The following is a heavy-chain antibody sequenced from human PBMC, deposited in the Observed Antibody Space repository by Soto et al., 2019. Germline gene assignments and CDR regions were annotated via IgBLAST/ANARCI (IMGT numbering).Heavy chain of an antibody. CDR2: INAGNGNT. J-gene: IGHJ6*02. V-gene: IGHV1-3*01. D-gene: IGHD2-2*01. Sequence: GASLKVSCKASGYTFTSYAMHWVRQAPGQRLEWMGWINAGNGNTKYSQKFQGRVTITRDTSASTAYMELSSLRSEDTAVYYCAAGAVPAAGTAADYYGMDVWGQGTTVTVSS. CDR1: GYTFTSYA. CDR3: AAGAVPAAGTAADYYGMDV.